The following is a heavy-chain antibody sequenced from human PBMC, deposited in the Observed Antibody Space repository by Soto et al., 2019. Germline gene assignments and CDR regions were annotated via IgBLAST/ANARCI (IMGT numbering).Heavy chain of an antibody. J-gene: IGHJ3*01. Sequence: QVQLQESGPGLVKPSETLSLTCTVSSGSISMYFWSWIRQSPGKGLEWIGYIEYSGIASYNPSLTSRVTMSVDTSKSQFSLRLTSVTAADTAVYYCARHADLSSVIGVDKDSFDAWGQGTMVTVSA. CDR1: SGSISMYF. CDR2: IEYSGIA. D-gene: IGHD2-2*01. V-gene: IGHV4-59*08. CDR3: ARHADLSSVIGVDKDSFDA.